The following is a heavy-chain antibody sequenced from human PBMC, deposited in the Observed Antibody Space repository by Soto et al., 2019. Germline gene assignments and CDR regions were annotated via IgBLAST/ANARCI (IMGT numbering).Heavy chain of an antibody. V-gene: IGHV4-59*01. Sequence: QVQLQESGPGLVKPSETLSLTCVVSGGSLSSYYWSWIRQPPGKGLEWVGFFYYSGSTNYNPSLKRRVTISVDTSKHPFSLKLSSVTAADTAVYYCARTWGSTTDYWGRGTLVTVSS. D-gene: IGHD3-16*01. CDR1: GGSLSSYY. CDR3: ARTWGSTTDY. CDR2: FYYSGST. J-gene: IGHJ4*02.